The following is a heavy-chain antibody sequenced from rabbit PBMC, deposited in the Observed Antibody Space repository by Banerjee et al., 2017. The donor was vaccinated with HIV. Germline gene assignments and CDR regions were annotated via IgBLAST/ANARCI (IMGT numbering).Heavy chain of an antibody. Sequence: QEQLEESGGDLVKPEGSLTLTCTASGFSFSSYYYMCWVRQAPGKGLELIACIDTSSGSTWYASWAKGRFTISKSTSLNTVDLKMTSLIAADTATYFCARDLAGVTGWNFNLWGQGTLVTVS. CDR2: IDTSSGST. D-gene: IGHD4-1*01. V-gene: IGHV1S43*01. J-gene: IGHJ4*01. CDR1: GFSFSSYYY. CDR3: ARDLAGVTGWNFNL.